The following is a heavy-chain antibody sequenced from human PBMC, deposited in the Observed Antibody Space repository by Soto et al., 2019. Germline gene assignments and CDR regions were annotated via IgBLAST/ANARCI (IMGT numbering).Heavy chain of an antibody. V-gene: IGHV4-31*11. J-gene: IGHJ5*02. Sequence: SETLSVTCGVAGGSLGSGGGSWSWIRQPPGKGLEWIGYIYYSGSTYYNPSLKSRVTISVDTSKNQFSLKLSSVTAADTAIYYCARSVFPWGQGTLVTVSS. CDR3: ARSVFP. CDR2: IYYSGST. CDR1: GGSLGSGGGS.